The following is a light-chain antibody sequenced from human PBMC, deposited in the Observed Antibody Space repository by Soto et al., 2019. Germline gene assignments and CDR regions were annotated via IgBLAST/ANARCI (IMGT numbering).Light chain of an antibody. CDR3: ASFPRSNTAV. CDR1: SSDIGAYNY. CDR2: DVS. J-gene: IGLJ7*01. Sequence: QSVLTQPASVSGSPGQSITISCTGSSSDIGAYNYVSWYQQHPGKAPKLVIYDVSNRPSGVSDRFSGSKSGNTASLTISALQSEDEADYYCASFPRSNTAVFGGGTQLTVL. V-gene: IGLV2-14*03.